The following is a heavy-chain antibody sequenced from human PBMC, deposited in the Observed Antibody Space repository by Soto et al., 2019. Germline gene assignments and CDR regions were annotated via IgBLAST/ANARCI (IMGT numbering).Heavy chain of an antibody. CDR2: ISSSSSYI. Sequence: EVQLVESGGGLVKPGGSLRLSCAASGFTFSSYSMNWVRQAPGKGLEWVSSISSSSSYIYYADSVKGRFTSSRDNAKNSLYLQMNSLRAEDTAVYYCAIETYYYDSSGYSGFDYWGQGTLVTVSS. CDR1: GFTFSSYS. D-gene: IGHD3-22*01. CDR3: AIETYYYDSSGYSGFDY. J-gene: IGHJ4*02. V-gene: IGHV3-21*01.